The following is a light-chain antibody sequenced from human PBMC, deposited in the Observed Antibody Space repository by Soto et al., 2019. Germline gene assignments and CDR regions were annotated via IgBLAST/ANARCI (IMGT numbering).Light chain of an antibody. J-gene: IGKJ1*01. CDR2: KAS. Sequence: DIQMTQSPSTLSASVGDRVTITCRASQSISSWLAWFQQKPGKAPKLLIYKASILESWVPSRFSGSGSGTEFTLTISSLQPDDFATYYCQQYNSWTFGQGTKVDIK. CDR1: QSISSW. V-gene: IGKV1-5*03. CDR3: QQYNSWT.